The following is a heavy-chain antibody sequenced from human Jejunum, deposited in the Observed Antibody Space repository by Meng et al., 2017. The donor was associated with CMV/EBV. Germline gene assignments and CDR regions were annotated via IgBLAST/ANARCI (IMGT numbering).Heavy chain of an antibody. CDR3: GRDGRPIDY. CDR2: INEDGSEK. Sequence: EVEGGGAGGGLVQPGGSLRLSCAASGFTFNRYWMTWVRQAPGKGLEWVANINEDGSEKYYVDSVKGRFTISRDNAKNSVYLQMNSLRVEDTAVYYCGRDGRPIDYWGQGTLVTVSS. V-gene: IGHV3-7*04. J-gene: IGHJ4*02. D-gene: IGHD1-26*01. CDR1: GFTFNRYW.